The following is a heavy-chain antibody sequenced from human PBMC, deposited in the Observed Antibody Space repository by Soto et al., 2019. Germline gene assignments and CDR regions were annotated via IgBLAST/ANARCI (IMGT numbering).Heavy chain of an antibody. Sequence: LRLSCAASGFTFSDYYMSWIRQHPGKGLEWIGYIYYSGSTYYNPSLKSRVTISVDTSKNQFSLKLSSVTAADTAVYYCASLRDGLYCSGGSCYRNFDYWGQGTLVTVSS. CDR1: GFTFSDYY. CDR3: ASLRDGLYCSGGSCYRNFDY. V-gene: IGHV4-31*02. J-gene: IGHJ4*02. CDR2: IYYSGST. D-gene: IGHD2-15*01.